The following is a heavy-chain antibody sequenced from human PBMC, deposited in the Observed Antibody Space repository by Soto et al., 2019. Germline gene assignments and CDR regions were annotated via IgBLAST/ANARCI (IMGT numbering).Heavy chain of an antibody. CDR2: IYYSGST. V-gene: IGHV4-39*01. Sequence: SETLSLTCTVSGGSISSSSYYWGWIRQPPGKGLEWIGSIYYSGSTYYNPSLKSRVTISVDTSKNQFSLKLSSVTAADTAVYYCARHAYGSGKKPSLNAFDIWGQGTMVTVSS. CDR1: GGSISSSSYY. J-gene: IGHJ3*02. D-gene: IGHD3-10*01. CDR3: ARHAYGSGKKPSLNAFDI.